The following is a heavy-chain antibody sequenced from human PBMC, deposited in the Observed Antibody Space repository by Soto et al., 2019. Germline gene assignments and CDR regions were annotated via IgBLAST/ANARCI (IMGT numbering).Heavy chain of an antibody. CDR2: ISAYNGNT. Sequence: ASVKVSCKASGYTFTSYGISWVRQAPGQGLEWMGWISAYNGNTNYAQKLQGRVTMTTDTSTSTAYMELRSLRSDDTAVYYCARHLRTIFGVVIVRTVDYWGQGTLVTVSS. J-gene: IGHJ4*02. D-gene: IGHD3-3*01. CDR3: ARHLRTIFGVVIVRTVDY. CDR1: GYTFTSYG. V-gene: IGHV1-18*04.